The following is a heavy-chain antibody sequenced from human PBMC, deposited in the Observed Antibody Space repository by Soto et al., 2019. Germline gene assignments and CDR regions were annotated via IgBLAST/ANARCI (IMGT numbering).Heavy chain of an antibody. V-gene: IGHV3-11*04. Sequence: PGGSLRLSCAASGFPFSVYYMSWIRQAPGKGLEWLSYITDSGSTIYYADSVKGRFTISRDNAKNSLYLQMNSLRAADTAVYYCARVGKLRFFDYWGQGTLVTVSS. J-gene: IGHJ4*02. D-gene: IGHD5-12*01. CDR3: ARVGKLRFFDY. CDR2: ITDSGSTI. CDR1: GFPFSVYY.